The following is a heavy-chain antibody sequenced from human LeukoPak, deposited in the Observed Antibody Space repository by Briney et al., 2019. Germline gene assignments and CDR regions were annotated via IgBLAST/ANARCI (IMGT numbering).Heavy chain of an antibody. J-gene: IGHJ5*02. Sequence: SVKVSCKASGYTLTAYYIYWVRQAPGQGLEWMGRINPNSGGTDYAQNFQGRVTMTRDTSISTAYMELSRLRSDDTAVYCCARGYCSGGTCYLVENWLDPWGQGTLVTVSS. CDR3: ARGYCSGGTCYLVENWLDP. CDR1: GYTLTAYY. D-gene: IGHD2-15*01. V-gene: IGHV1-2*06. CDR2: INPNSGGT.